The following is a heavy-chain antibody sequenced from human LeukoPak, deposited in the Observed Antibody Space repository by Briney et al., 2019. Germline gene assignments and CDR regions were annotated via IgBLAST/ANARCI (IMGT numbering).Heavy chain of an antibody. Sequence: SETLSLTCTVSGGSISSSNYYWAWIRQPPGKGLEWIGSIYYSGSTYYNPSFKSRLTISVDTSKNQFSLKLSSVTAADTAVYYCARRIIVSTIDYWGQGTLVTVSS. D-gene: IGHD5/OR15-5a*01. CDR1: GGSISSSNYY. CDR3: ARRIIVSTIDY. CDR2: IYYSGST. J-gene: IGHJ4*02. V-gene: IGHV4-39*01.